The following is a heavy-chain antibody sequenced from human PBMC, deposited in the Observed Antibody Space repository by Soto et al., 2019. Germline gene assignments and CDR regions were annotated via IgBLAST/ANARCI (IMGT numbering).Heavy chain of an antibody. J-gene: IGHJ4*02. Sequence: EVQLLESGGGFVQPGESLRLSCVASGFTFSLSAMSWVRQAPGRGLEWVSSISGGGGSTEYTDSVKGRFTISRENSKDTVHLQMNSLRAEDTAVYYCAKGPEYDILTGCDYWGQGALVTVSS. V-gene: IGHV3-23*01. CDR3: AKGPEYDILTGCDY. CDR2: ISGGGGST. D-gene: IGHD3-9*01. CDR1: GFTFSLSA.